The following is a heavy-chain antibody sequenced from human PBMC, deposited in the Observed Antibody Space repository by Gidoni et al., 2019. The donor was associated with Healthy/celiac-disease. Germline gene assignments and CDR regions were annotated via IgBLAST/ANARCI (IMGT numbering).Heavy chain of an antibody. CDR3: ARALSGSYSNYYYYYGMDV. V-gene: IGHV4-34*01. J-gene: IGHJ6*02. CDR2: INHSGST. Sequence: QVQLQQWGAGLLKPSATLSLTCAVYGGSFSGYYWSWIRQPPGKGLEWIGEINHSGSTNYNPSLKSRVTISVDTSKNQFSLKLSSVTAADTAVYYCARALSGSYSNYYYYYGMDVWGQGTTVTVSS. CDR1: GGSFSGYY. D-gene: IGHD1-26*01.